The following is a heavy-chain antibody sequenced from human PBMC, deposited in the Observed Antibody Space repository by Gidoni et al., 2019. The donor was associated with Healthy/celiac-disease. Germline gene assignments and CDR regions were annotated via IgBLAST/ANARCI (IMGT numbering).Heavy chain of an antibody. Sequence: EVQLVESGGGLVQPGGSLRLSCAASGFTFSSYWMSWVRQAPGKGLEWVANIKQDGSEKYYVDSVKGRFTISRDNAKNSLYLQMNSLRAEDTAVYYCARDNGRYQLLQAVGAYWFDPWGQGTLVTVSS. CDR3: ARDNGRYQLLQAVGAYWFDP. J-gene: IGHJ5*02. CDR2: IKQDGSEK. CDR1: GFTFSSYW. D-gene: IGHD2-2*01. V-gene: IGHV3-7*01.